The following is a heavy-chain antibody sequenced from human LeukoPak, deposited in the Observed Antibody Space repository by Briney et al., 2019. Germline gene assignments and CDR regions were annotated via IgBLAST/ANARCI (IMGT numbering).Heavy chain of an antibody. D-gene: IGHD1-14*01. CDR1: GFTVITND. J-gene: IGHJ4*02. CDR3: ARGVEPLAANTLAY. CDR2: LYSDGNT. V-gene: IGHV3-53*01. Sequence: GRSLRLFCAASGFTVITNDMTWVRHAPGKGLEWVSVLYSDGNTKYADSVQGRFTISRDNSNNTLYLEMNSLSPDDTAVYYCARGVEPLAANTLAYWGQGTLVTVSS.